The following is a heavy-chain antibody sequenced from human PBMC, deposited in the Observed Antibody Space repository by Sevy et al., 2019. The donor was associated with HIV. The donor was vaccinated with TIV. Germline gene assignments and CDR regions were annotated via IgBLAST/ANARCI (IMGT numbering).Heavy chain of an antibody. Sequence: GGSLRLSCAASGFTFSSYWMSWVRQAPGKGLEWVANIKQDGSEKYYVDSVKGRFTISRDNAKNSLYLQMNSLRAEDTAVYYCAREEDYYDSSGYYYRYWGPGTLVTVSS. CDR3: AREEDYYDSSGYYYRY. CDR2: IKQDGSEK. V-gene: IGHV3-7*01. D-gene: IGHD3-22*01. J-gene: IGHJ4*02. CDR1: GFTFSSYW.